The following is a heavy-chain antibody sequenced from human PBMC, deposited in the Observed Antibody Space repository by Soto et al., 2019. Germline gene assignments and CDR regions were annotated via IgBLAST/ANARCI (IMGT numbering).Heavy chain of an antibody. CDR3: AKDTGSSGGADY. J-gene: IGHJ4*02. D-gene: IGHD6-6*01. CDR2: ISYDGSNK. CDR1: GFIFSTYG. V-gene: IGHV3-30*18. Sequence: QVHLMESGGGVVQPGRSLRLSCAASGFIFSTYGMHWVRQAPGKGLDWVAVISYDGSNKYYADSVKGRFTISRDNSKNTLYLQMNSLRAEDTAIYYCAKDTGSSGGADYWGQGTLVTVSS.